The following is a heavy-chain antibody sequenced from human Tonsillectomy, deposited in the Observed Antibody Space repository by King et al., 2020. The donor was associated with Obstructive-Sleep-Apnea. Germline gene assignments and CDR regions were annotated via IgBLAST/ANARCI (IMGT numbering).Heavy chain of an antibody. D-gene: IGHD1-26*01. CDR3: AKDLGSPIVGTQ. Sequence: QLVQSGGGLVQTGGSLRLSCAASVFTFSEHYMDWVRQAPGKGPEWVGRIKNKDNKYTTEYAASVKGRFTISRDDSQNSLYLQMNSLRTEDTAVYYCAKDLGSPIVGTQWGQGTPVTV. CDR2: IKNKDNKYTT. CDR1: VFTFSEHY. J-gene: IGHJ4*02. V-gene: IGHV3-72*01.